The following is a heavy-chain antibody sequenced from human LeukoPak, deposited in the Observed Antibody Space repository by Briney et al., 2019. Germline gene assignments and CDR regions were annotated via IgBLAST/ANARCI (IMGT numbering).Heavy chain of an antibody. Sequence: GGSLRLSCAASGFTFSNAWMSWVRQAPGKGLEWVGRIKSKTDGGTTDYAAPVKGRFTISRDDSKNTLYLQMNSLKTEDTAVYYCTTRGGHYDILTGSNWDLDYWGQGTLVTVSS. CDR1: GFTFSNAW. CDR2: IKSKTDGGTT. D-gene: IGHD3-9*01. J-gene: IGHJ4*02. V-gene: IGHV3-15*01. CDR3: TTRGGHYDILTGSNWDLDY.